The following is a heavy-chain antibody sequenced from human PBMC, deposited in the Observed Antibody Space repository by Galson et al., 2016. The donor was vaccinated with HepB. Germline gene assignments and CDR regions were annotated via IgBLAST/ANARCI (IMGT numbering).Heavy chain of an antibody. D-gene: IGHD4-11*01. CDR3: AVVTTTSSFDY. J-gene: IGHJ4*02. V-gene: IGHV3-74*01. Sequence: SLRLSCAASGFTFSSYWMHWVRQVPGTGLVWVSRLNGDGGDTSYADSVKGRFTISRDNAKNTLYLQMNSLRAEDTAVYYCAVVTTTSSFDYWGQGTLVTVSS. CDR1: GFTFSSYW. CDR2: LNGDGGDT.